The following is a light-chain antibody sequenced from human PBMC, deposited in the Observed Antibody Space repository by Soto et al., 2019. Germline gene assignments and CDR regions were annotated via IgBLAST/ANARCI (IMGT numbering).Light chain of an antibody. CDR3: QQRSNWIT. J-gene: IGKJ5*01. V-gene: IGKV3-11*01. CDR1: QIVSTY. CDR2: DAS. Sequence: EVVLTQSPATLSLSPGERATLSCRASQIVSTYLGWYQQKPGLAPRLLIYDASNRATGIPARFSGSGSGTDFTLTISSLEPEDFAVYYCQQRSNWITFGQGTRLEIK.